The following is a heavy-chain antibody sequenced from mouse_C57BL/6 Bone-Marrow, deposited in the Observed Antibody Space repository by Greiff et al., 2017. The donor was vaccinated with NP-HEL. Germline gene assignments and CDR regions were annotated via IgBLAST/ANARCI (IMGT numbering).Heavy chain of an antibody. Sequence: EVHLVESGGDLVKPGGSLKLSCAASGFTFSSYGMSWVRQTPDKRLEWVATISSGGSYTYYPDSVKGRFTISRDNAKNTLYLQMSSLKSEDTAMYYCARHLDYWGQGTSVTVSS. V-gene: IGHV5-6*01. CDR2: ISSGGSYT. J-gene: IGHJ4*01. CDR3: ARHLDY. CDR1: GFTFSSYG.